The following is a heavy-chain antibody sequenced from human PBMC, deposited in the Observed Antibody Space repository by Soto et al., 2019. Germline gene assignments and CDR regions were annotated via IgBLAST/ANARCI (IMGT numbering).Heavy chain of an antibody. J-gene: IGHJ3*02. Sequence: GGSLRLSCAASGFTFSSYAMSWVRQAPGKGLEWVSAISGSGGSTYYADSVKGRFTISRDNSKNTLYLQMNSLRAEDTAVYYCAKVMMRTVAVEPGAFDIWGQGTMVTVSS. CDR1: GFTFSSYA. CDR2: ISGSGGST. V-gene: IGHV3-23*01. CDR3: AKVMMRTVAVEPGAFDI. D-gene: IGHD2-21*01.